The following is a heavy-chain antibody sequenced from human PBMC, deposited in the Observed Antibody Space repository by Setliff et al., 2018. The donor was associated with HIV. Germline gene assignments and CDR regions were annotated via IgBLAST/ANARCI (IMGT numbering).Heavy chain of an antibody. CDR1: GVSTSSTSHY. V-gene: IGHV4-39*02. Sequence: SETLSLTCTVPGVSTSSTSHYWGWIRQPPGKGLEWIGYIFYTGSTYYSPSLKSRVTISVDTSKNHFSLKLSSVTAADTAVYFCARDPYCSGDGCFRYYQHWGRGTLVTAPQ. J-gene: IGHJ1*01. D-gene: IGHD2-15*01. CDR2: IFYTGST. CDR3: ARDPYCSGDGCFRYYQH.